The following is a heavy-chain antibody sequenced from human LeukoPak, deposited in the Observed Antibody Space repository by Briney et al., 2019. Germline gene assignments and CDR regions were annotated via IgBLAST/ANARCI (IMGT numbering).Heavy chain of an antibody. CDR3: AKDVRSTVTTGFDY. J-gene: IGHJ4*02. Sequence: GGSLRLSCAASGFTFSSYAMSWVRQAPGKGLEWVSAISGSGGSTYYADSVKGRFTTSRDNSKNTLYLQMNSLRAEDTAVYYCAKDVRSTVTTGFDYWGQGTLVTVSS. CDR2: ISGSGGST. CDR1: GFTFSSYA. D-gene: IGHD4-17*01. V-gene: IGHV3-23*01.